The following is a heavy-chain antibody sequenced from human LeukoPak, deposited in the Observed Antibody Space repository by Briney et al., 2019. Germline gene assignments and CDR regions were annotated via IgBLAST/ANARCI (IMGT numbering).Heavy chain of an antibody. Sequence: GSLRLSCAASGFPFSNYWMHWVRPAPGKGLVWVSRINSDGSTTTYADSVKGRFTISRDNAKNTLYLQMNSLRAEDTAVYFCTRGGVDYGGQGTLVTVSS. J-gene: IGHJ4*02. V-gene: IGHV3-74*01. D-gene: IGHD3-10*01. CDR1: GFPFSNYW. CDR3: TRGGVDY. CDR2: INSDGSTT.